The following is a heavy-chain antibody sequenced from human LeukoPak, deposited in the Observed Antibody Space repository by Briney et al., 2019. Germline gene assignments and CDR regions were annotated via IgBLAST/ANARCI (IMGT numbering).Heavy chain of an antibody. Sequence: GASVKVSCKASGYTFTGYYIHWVRQAPGQGLEWMGWINPNSGGTNYAQKFQGRVTMTRDTSISTAYMELSRLTSDDTAVYCCARGILYCSGGSCYGYFDYWGQGTLVTVSS. V-gene: IGHV1-2*02. D-gene: IGHD2-15*01. J-gene: IGHJ4*02. CDR3: ARGILYCSGGSCYGYFDY. CDR2: INPNSGGT. CDR1: GYTFTGYY.